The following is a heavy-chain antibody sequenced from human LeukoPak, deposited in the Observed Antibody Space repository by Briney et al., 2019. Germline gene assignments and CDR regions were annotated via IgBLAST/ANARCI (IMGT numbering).Heavy chain of an antibody. CDR3: AREDTAMVTGYFDY. D-gene: IGHD5-18*01. CDR1: GGSIGSDDYF. CDR2: VYYSGTT. V-gene: IGHV4-30-4*01. Sequence: ASETLSLTCTVSGGSIGSDDYFWTWIRQPPGKGLEWLGYVYYSGTTNYNPSFKGRVTISMDTPLNQFSLKMRSVTAADTAVYYCAREDTAMVTGYFDYWGQGTLVTVSS. J-gene: IGHJ4*02.